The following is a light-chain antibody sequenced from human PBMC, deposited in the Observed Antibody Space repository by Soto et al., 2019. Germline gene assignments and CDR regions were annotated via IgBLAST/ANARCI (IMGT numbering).Light chain of an antibody. CDR3: QQRSNCS. V-gene: IGKV3-11*01. J-gene: IGKJ3*01. Sequence: EIVLTQSPATLSLSPGERATLSCRASQSVSSYLVWYQQKPGQAPRLLIYDASNRATGIPARFSGSGSGTDFTLTISSLEPEDFAVYYCQQRSNCSFGPGTKVDIK. CDR2: DAS. CDR1: QSVSSY.